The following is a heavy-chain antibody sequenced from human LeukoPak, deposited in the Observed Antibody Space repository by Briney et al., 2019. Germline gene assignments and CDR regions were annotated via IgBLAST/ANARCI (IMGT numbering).Heavy chain of an antibody. CDR3: ARGGVVPAAPRY. CDR2: IKQDGSEK. J-gene: IGHJ4*02. CDR1: GFTFSSNW. V-gene: IGHV3-7*01. Sequence: PGGSLRLSCAASGFTFSSNWMSWVRQAPGKWLEWVANIKQDGSEKYYVDSVKGRFTISRDNAKNSLYLQMNSLRAEDTAVYYCARGGVVPAAPRYWGQGTLVTVSS. D-gene: IGHD2-2*01.